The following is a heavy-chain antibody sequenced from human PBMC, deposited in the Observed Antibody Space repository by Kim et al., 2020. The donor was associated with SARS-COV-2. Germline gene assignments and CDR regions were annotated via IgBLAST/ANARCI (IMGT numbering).Heavy chain of an antibody. CDR3: ARVPGWFDP. V-gene: IGHV1-18*01. Sequence: GNTNYAQKLQGRVTMTTDTSTSTAYMELRSLRSDDTAVYYCARVPGWFDPWGQGTLVTVSS. J-gene: IGHJ5*02. CDR2: GNT.